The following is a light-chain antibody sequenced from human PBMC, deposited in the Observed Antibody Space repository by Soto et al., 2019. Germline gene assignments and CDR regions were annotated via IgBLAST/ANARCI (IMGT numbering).Light chain of an antibody. V-gene: IGKV3-11*01. J-gene: IGKJ5*01. Sequence: EIVLTQSPATLPLSPGETATLSCRASQSISNSLAWYQQKPGQSPRLLFYDASNRATGIPARFSGSGSGTDFTLTISSLEPEDFAVYYCQHRYNFGQGTRLEIK. CDR1: QSISNS. CDR3: QHRYN. CDR2: DAS.